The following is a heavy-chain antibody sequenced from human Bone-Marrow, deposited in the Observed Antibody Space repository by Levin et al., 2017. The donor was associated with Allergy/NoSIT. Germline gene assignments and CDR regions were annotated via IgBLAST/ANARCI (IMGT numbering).Heavy chain of an antibody. Sequence: SQTLSLTCAISGDSVSSNSVAWNWLRQSPSRGLEWLGRTYYRSRWFNDYAVSVKSRITINPDTSKNQFSLQLNSVTPEDTAVYYCARGKYSGFDMWGQGTMVTVSS. CDR2: TYYRSRWFN. J-gene: IGHJ3*02. D-gene: IGHD2/OR15-2a*01. V-gene: IGHV6-1*01. CDR1: GDSVSSNSVA. CDR3: ARGKYSGFDM.